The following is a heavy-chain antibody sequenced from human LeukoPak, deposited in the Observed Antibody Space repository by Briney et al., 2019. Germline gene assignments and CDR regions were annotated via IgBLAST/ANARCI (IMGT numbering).Heavy chain of an antibody. Sequence: QPGRSLRLSCAASGFTFSSYGMHWVRQAPGKGLEWVAVISYDGSNKYYADSVKGRFTISRDNSKNTLYLQMNSLRAEDTAVYYCSKQMFRGFYYYGMDVWGQGTTVTVSS. D-gene: IGHD3-10*02. CDR3: SKQMFRGFYYYGMDV. V-gene: IGHV3-30*18. CDR2: ISYDGSNK. CDR1: GFTFSSYG. J-gene: IGHJ6*02.